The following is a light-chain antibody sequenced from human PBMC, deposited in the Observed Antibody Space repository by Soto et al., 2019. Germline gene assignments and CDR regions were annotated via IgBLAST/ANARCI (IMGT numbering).Light chain of an antibody. CDR2: GNS. V-gene: IGLV1-40*01. Sequence: QLVLTQPPSVSGAPGQRVTISCTGSSSNIGAGYDVHWYQQLPGTAPKLLIYGNSNRPSGVPDRFSGSKSGTSASLAITGLQAEDEADYYCQSYDSSLIGVVFGGGTQLTVL. CDR1: SSNIGAGYD. J-gene: IGLJ2*01. CDR3: QSYDSSLIGVV.